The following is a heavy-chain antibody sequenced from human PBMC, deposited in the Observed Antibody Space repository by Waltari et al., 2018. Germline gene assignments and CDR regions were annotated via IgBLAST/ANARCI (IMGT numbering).Heavy chain of an antibody. CDR3: ARKSRVDSGYDD. Sequence: VQIQESGPGLVKPSETLSRTCTVYVGCMRSYYGSWIRQPPGKGLEWIAYSHYSGATRYNPSLKSRVTMSVDTSKNQFSLKLRSVTTADTAVYYCARKSRVDSGYDDWGQGTLVTVSS. CDR2: SHYSGAT. J-gene: IGHJ4*02. D-gene: IGHD5-12*01. V-gene: IGHV4-59*01. CDR1: VGCMRSYY.